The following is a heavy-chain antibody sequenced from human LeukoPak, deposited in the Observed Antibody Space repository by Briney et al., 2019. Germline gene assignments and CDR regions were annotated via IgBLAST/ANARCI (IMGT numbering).Heavy chain of an antibody. J-gene: IGHJ4*02. CDR2: INHSGST. D-gene: IGHD2-2*01. CDR1: GGSISSYY. V-gene: IGHV4-34*01. Sequence: PSETLSLTCTVSGGSISSYYWSWIRQPPGKGLEWIGEINHSGSTNYNPSLKSRVTISVDTSKNQFSLKLSSVTAADTAVYYCAKVAMAEYYFDYWGQGTLVTVSS. CDR3: AKVAMAEYYFDY.